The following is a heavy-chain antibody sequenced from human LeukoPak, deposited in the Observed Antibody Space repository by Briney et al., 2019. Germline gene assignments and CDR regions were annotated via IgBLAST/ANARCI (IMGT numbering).Heavy chain of an antibody. CDR3: ARDSNDYVWGSYRLYFDY. CDR1: GFTFSSYW. CDR2: INSDGSTT. V-gene: IGHV3-74*01. Sequence: PGGSLRLSCTASGFTFSSYWMHWVRQAPGKGLVWVSRINSDGSTTTYADSVKGRFTISRDNAKNTLYLQMNSLRVEDTAVYYCARDSNDYVWGSYRLYFDYWGQGTLVTVSS. J-gene: IGHJ4*02. D-gene: IGHD3-16*02.